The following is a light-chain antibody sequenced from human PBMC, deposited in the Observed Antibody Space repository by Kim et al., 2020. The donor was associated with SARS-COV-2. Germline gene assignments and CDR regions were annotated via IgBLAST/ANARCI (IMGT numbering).Light chain of an antibody. Sequence: QSALTQPASVSGSPGQSINISCTGTSSDVGAYNHVSWYQQHPGKAPKLMIYDVSEWPSGVSNRFSGSKSGNTASLTISWLQAEDEADYYCSSLTSSITYVFGTGTKVTVL. CDR3: SSLTSSITYV. CDR1: SSDVGAYNH. CDR2: DVS. J-gene: IGLJ1*01. V-gene: IGLV2-14*01.